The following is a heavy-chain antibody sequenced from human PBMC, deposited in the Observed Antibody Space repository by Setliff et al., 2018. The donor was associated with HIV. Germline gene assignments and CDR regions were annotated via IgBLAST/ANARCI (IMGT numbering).Heavy chain of an antibody. Sequence: SVKVSCKASGGTFKSYAISWVRQAPGQGLEWMGGIVPMFDSSNYAQKFQGRVTFTAAESTSTFYMDLSSLRSEDSDVYYCARDSGYSYGVKGGMDVWGQGTTVTVSS. V-gene: IGHV1-69*13. CDR2: IVPMFDSS. CDR1: GGTFKSYA. CDR3: ARDSGYSYGVKGGMDV. D-gene: IGHD5-18*01. J-gene: IGHJ6*02.